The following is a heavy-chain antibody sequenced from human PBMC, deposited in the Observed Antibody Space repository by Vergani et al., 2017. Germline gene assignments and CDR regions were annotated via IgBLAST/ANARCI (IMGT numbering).Heavy chain of an antibody. CDR2: IDWDDDK. Sequence: QVTLTESGPALVKPTQTLTLTCTFSGFSLSTSAMRVSWIRQPPGKALEWLARIDWDDDKFYSTSLKTRLTISKDTSKNQVVLTMTNMDPVDTATYYCARSSNWGSTGFDYWGQGTLVTVSS. J-gene: IGHJ4*02. D-gene: IGHD7-27*01. CDR1: GFSLSTSAMR. V-gene: IGHV2-70*04. CDR3: ARSSNWGSTGFDY.